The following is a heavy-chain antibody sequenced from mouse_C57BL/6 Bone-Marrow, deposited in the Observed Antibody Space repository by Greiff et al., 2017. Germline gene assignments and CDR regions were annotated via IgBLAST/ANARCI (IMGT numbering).Heavy chain of an antibody. CDR1: GYTFTSYW. Sequence: QVQLQQPGAELVRPGSSVKLSCKASGYTFTSYWMDWVKQRPGQGLEWIGNIYPSDSETHYNQKFKDKATLTVDKSSSTAYMQLSSLTSEDSAVYYCARNPYCYGRSLGYWGQGTTLTVSS. CDR3: ARNPYCYGRSLGY. D-gene: IGHD1-1*01. CDR2: IYPSDSET. J-gene: IGHJ2*01. V-gene: IGHV1-61*01.